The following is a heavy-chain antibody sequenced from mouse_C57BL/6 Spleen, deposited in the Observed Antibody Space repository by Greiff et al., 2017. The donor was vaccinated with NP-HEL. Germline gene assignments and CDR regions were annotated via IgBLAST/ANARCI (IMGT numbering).Heavy chain of an antibody. V-gene: IGHV5-4*01. CDR3: ARDQGVTSYAMDY. D-gene: IGHD2-1*01. Sequence: DVHLVESGGGLVKPGGSLKLSCAASGFTFSSYAMSWVRQTPEKRLEWVATISDGGSYTYYPDNVKGRFTISRDNAKNNLYLQMSHLKSEDTAMYYCARDQGVTSYAMDYWGQGTSVTVSS. J-gene: IGHJ4*01. CDR1: GFTFSSYA. CDR2: ISDGGSYT.